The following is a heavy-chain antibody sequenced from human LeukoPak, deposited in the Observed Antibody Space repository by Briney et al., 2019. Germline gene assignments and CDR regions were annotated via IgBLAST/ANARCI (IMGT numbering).Heavy chain of an antibody. CDR2: ISGSGGIT. D-gene: IGHD2-8*01. V-gene: IGHV3-23*01. J-gene: IGHJ4*02. CDR1: GFTFCIYA. CDR3: AKDIHCTNGVCYPFNFDY. Sequence: GGSLRLSCATSGFTFCIYAMSWVRQAPGKGLEWVSGISGSGGITYYADSVKGRFTISRDNSKNTLYLQMNSLRAEDTAVYYCAKDIHCTNGVCYPFNFDYWGQGTLVTVSS.